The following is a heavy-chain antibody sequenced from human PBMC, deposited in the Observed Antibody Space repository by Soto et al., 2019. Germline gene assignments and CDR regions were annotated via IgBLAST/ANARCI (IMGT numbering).Heavy chain of an antibody. D-gene: IGHD4-17*01. J-gene: IGHJ5*02. CDR1: GYTFTSYG. CDR2: INAGNGNT. Sequence: QVQLVQSGAEVKKPGASVKVSCKASGYTFTSYGMHWVRQAPGQRLEWMAWINAGNGNTKYSQKFQGRVTITRDTSASTAYMEPSSLRSEDTAVYYWARGSSGADADRFDPWGQGTLVTVSS. CDR3: ARGSSGADADRFDP. V-gene: IGHV1-3*01.